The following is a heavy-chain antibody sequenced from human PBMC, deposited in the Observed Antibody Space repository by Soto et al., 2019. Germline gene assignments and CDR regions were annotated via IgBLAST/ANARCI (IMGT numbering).Heavy chain of an antibody. D-gene: IGHD1-26*01. CDR3: AIDIVSVAPRANDAFDV. Sequence: QVQLVQSGAELKKPGASVNISCQASGFNFSDTLINWVRQGPGQRLEWMGWINPANGNTRYSESFQGRVTISSLSSASTTYVALSDLTSEDTAVYYCAIDIVSVAPRANDAFDVWGHGTMITVSS. CDR1: GFNFSDTL. CDR2: INPANGNT. J-gene: IGHJ3*01. V-gene: IGHV1-3*01.